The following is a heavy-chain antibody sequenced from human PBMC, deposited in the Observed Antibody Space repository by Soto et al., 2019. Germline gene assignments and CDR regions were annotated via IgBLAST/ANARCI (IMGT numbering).Heavy chain of an antibody. J-gene: IGHJ2*01. Sequence: EVQLLESGGGLVQPGGSLRLSCAASGFTFSSYAMSWVRQAPGKGLEWVSAISGNGRSTYYADSVKGRFTISRDNSKNTLYLQMNILRAEDTAVYYCAKDREGRYCSGGSCRRYWYLDLWGRGTLVTVSS. CDR1: GFTFSSYA. CDR3: AKDREGRYCSGGSCRRYWYLDL. D-gene: IGHD2-15*01. V-gene: IGHV3-23*01. CDR2: ISGNGRST.